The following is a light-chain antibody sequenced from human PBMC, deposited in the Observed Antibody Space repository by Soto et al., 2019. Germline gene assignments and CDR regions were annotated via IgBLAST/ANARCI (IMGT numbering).Light chain of an antibody. CDR3: QSYANSLSADV. CDR2: GST. CDR1: SSDIGAGSE. J-gene: IGLJ1*01. Sequence: QSVLTQPPSLSGAPGQRVTISCTGSSSDIGAGSEVHWYQQLPGTAPKLLIFGSTNRPSGVPDRFSGSKSATSASLAITGLQAEDEADYYCQSYANSLSADVFGTGTKVTVL. V-gene: IGLV1-40*01.